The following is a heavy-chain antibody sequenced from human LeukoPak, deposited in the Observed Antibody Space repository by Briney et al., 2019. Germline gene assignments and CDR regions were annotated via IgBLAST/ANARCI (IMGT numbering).Heavy chain of an antibody. CDR2: ISGGAETQ. J-gene: IGHJ3*01. V-gene: IGHV3-23*01. D-gene: IGHD3-22*01. CDR1: GFIFRSYA. CDR3: AKDQYYYDSSGSPSVAFDV. Sequence: GGSLRLSCAGSGFIFRSYAISWVRQAPGKGLEWVTGISGGAETQYYIDSVKGRFTISRDNPKSTMYLQMNSLRAEDTAIYYCAKDQYYYDSSGSPSVAFDVWGRGTMVTVSS.